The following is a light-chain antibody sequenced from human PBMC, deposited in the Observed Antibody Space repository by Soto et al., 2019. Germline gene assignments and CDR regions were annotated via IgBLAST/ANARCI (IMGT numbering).Light chain of an antibody. Sequence: IVIRQSPATLSVSKGERATLSCRASQSVSSNLAWYQQKPGQAPRLLIYGASTRATGIPARFSGSGSGTEFTLTISSLQSEDFAVYYCQQYNNWPPITFGQGTRLEIK. CDR2: GAS. CDR3: QQYNNWPPIT. V-gene: IGKV3D-15*01. CDR1: QSVSSN. J-gene: IGKJ5*01.